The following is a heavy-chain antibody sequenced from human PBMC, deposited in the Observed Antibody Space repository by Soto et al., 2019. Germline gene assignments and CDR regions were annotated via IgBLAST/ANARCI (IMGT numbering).Heavy chain of an antibody. CDR3: ARDLYGGRYYDSSGYYPTEPYYYYGMDV. V-gene: IGHV3-33*01. Sequence: PGGSLRLSCAASGFTFSSYGMHWVRQAPGKGLEWVAVIWYDGSNKYYADSVKGRFTISRDNSKNTLYLQMNSLRAEDTAVYYCARDLYGGRYYDSSGYYPTEPYYYYGMDVWGQGTTVTV. CDR1: GFTFSSYG. CDR2: IWYDGSNK. D-gene: IGHD3-22*01. J-gene: IGHJ6*02.